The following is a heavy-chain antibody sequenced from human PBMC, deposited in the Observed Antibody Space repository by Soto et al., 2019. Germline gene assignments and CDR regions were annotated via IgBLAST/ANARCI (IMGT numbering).Heavy chain of an antibody. Sequence: SETLSLTCTVSGGPMNSDYWSWIRQPPGKGLEWIAYIYYRGGEIYNPSLKSRVTISVDTSKNQFSLKLNSVTAADTAMYYCAREKGGYGLMDVCGKGTSVTVSS. V-gene: IGHV4-59*01. CDR2: IYYRGGE. CDR3: AREKGGYGLMDV. CDR1: GGPMNSDY. J-gene: IGHJ6*03. D-gene: IGHD5-18*01.